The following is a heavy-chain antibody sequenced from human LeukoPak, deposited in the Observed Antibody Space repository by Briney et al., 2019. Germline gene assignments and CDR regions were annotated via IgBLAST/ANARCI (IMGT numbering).Heavy chain of an antibody. CDR2: ISAYNGNT. D-gene: IGHD3-9*01. CDR3: ARTPGDDILTGLNWFDP. J-gene: IGHJ5*02. V-gene: IGHV1-18*01. Sequence: ASVKVSCKASGYTFTSNGISWVRQAPGQGLEWMGCISAYNGNTNYAQKLQGRVTMTTDTSTSTAYMELRSLRSDDTAVYYCARTPGDDILTGLNWFDPWGQGTLVTVSS. CDR1: GYTFTSNG.